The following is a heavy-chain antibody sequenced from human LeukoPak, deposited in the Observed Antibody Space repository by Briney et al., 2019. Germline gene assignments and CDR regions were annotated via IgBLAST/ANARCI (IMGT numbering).Heavy chain of an antibody. D-gene: IGHD3-9*01. V-gene: IGHV4-59*08. CDR1: GGSISSYY. CDR2: IYYSGST. J-gene: IGHJ4*02. Sequence: PSETLSLTCTVSGGSISSYYWSWIRQPPGKGLEWIGYIYYSGSTNYNPSLKSRVTISVDTSKNQFSLELSSVTAADTAVYYCAGTSPYYDILTGYYFNYWGQGTLVTVSS. CDR3: AGTSPYYDILTGYYFNY.